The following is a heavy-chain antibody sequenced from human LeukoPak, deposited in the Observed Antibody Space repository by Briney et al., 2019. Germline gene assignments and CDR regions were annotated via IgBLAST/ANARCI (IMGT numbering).Heavy chain of an antibody. Sequence: PGGSLRLSCAASGSIFSSYSMNWVRQAPGKGLEWVSYISSSSSTIYYADSVKGRFTISRDNAKNSLYLQMNSLRAEDTAVYYCARESYPIDYWGQGTLVTVSS. CDR1: GSIFSSYS. J-gene: IGHJ4*02. D-gene: IGHD5-18*01. CDR2: ISSSSSTI. V-gene: IGHV3-48*01. CDR3: ARESYPIDY.